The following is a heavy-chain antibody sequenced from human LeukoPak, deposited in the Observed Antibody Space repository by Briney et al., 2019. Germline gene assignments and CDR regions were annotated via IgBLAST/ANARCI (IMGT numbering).Heavy chain of an antibody. CDR2: INRHGGSI. CDR1: GFKFDDYG. J-gene: IGHJ5*02. V-gene: IGHV3-20*04. CDR3: AREVGIPAAPDS. Sequence: GGSLRLSCAASGFKFDDYGMSWVRQAPGKGLEWVSGINRHGGSIAYADSVKGRFTISRGNAKNSLYLQMNSLRAEDTALYYCAREVGIPAAPDSWGQGILVTVSS. D-gene: IGHD2-2*01.